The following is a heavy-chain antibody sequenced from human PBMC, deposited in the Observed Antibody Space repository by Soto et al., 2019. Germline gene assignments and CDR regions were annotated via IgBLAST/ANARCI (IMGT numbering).Heavy chain of an antibody. D-gene: IGHD3-10*01. CDR1: GFSLSSYT. J-gene: IGHJ4*02. CDR3: AKDRMVRGPHCFDC. CDR2: ISGSGGST. Sequence: GGTMRLSCVASGFSLSSYTMSWVRQAPGQELEWVSAISGSGGSTYYADSVKGRFTISRDNAKNRLYLQMNSLRADDAAGYECAKDRMVRGPHCFDCWRQGTRVTFSS. V-gene: IGHV3-23*01.